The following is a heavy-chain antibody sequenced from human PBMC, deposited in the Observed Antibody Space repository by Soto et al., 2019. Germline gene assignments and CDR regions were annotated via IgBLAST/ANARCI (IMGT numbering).Heavy chain of an antibody. CDR1: GFTFSSYA. CDR3: ARRGYGLYFDY. J-gene: IGHJ4*02. Sequence: EVQLVESGGGLVQPGGSPRLSCAASGFTFSSYAMHWVRQAPGKGLEYVSVISGNGDSTYYANSVKGRFTISRDNSKNTLYLQMGSLRAEDMAVYYCARRGYGLYFDYWGQGTLVTVSS. D-gene: IGHD3-10*01. CDR2: ISGNGDST. V-gene: IGHV3-64*01.